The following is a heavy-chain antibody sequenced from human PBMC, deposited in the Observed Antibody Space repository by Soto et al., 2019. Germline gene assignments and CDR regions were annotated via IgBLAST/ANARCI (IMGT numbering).Heavy chain of an antibody. CDR2: IYHSGST. J-gene: IGHJ6*02. Sequence: QVQLQESGPGLVKPSGTLSLTCAVSGGSISTNNWWSWVRQPPGKGLEWIGEIYHSGSTNYNPSLQSRLTISVDNSKNQFSLKLGSVTAADTAVYYCARSLSHYYGLDVWGQGTTVTVSS. CDR3: ARSLSHYYGLDV. V-gene: IGHV4-4*02. CDR1: GGSISTNNW.